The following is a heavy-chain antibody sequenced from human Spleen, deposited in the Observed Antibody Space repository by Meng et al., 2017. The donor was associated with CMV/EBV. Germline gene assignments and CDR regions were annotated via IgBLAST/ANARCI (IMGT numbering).Heavy chain of an antibody. CDR3: ARVWTRYLIRS. V-gene: IGHV3-33*01. CDR2: IWYDGSNK. D-gene: IGHD3-16*01. Sequence: GESLKISCAASGFTFSSYGMHWVRQAPGKGLEWMAFIWYDGSNKYYVDSVKGRFTISRDNSKNTLYLQMNSLRAEDAAVYYCARVWTRYLIRSWGQGTLVTVSS. CDR1: GFTFSSYG. J-gene: IGHJ5*02.